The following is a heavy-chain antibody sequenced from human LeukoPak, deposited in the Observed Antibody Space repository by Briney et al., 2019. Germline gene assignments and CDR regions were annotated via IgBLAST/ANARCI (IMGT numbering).Heavy chain of an antibody. CDR1: GGSISSGGYY. CDR2: IYYSGST. J-gene: IGHJ4*02. Sequence: PSQTLSLTCTVSGGSISSGGYYWSWIRQHPGKGLEWIGYIYYSGSTYYNPSLKSRVTISVDTSKNQFSLKLSSVTAADTAVYYCARGDYDSSGYYYYWGQGTLVTVSS. CDR3: ARGDYDSSGYYYY. D-gene: IGHD3-22*01. V-gene: IGHV4-31*03.